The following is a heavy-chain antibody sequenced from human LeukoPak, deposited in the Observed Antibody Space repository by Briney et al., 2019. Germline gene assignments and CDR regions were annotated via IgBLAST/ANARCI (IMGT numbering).Heavy chain of an antibody. CDR3: ASAIIMVRGVIIKGWYFDL. V-gene: IGHV4-34*01. Sequence: SETLSLTCAVYGGSFSGYYWSWIRQPPGKGLEWIGEINHSGSTNYNPSLKSRVTISVDTSKNQFSLKLSSVTAADTAVYYCASAIIMVRGVIIKGWYFDLWGRGTLVTVSS. J-gene: IGHJ2*01. CDR2: INHSGST. D-gene: IGHD3-10*01. CDR1: GGSFSGYY.